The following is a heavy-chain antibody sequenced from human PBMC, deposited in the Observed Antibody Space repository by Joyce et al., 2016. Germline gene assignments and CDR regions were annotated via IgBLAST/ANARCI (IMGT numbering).Heavy chain of an antibody. J-gene: IGHJ5*02. Sequence: QVQLQESGPGLVKPSQTLSLTCTVSGRSISCGDYSWNWIRQHPGKGLEWIGYIYYSGMTYYNPSLKSRLNIALDTSKNHFSLKLPSVTAADTAVYYSARGNDWNYEVSSFDPWGQGTLVTVSS. CDR2: IYYSGMT. V-gene: IGHV4-31*03. D-gene: IGHD1-7*01. CDR1: GRSISCGDYS. CDR3: ARGNDWNYEVSSFDP.